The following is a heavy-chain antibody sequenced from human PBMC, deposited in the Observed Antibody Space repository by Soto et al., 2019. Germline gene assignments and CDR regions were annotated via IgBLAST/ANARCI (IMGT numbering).Heavy chain of an antibody. J-gene: IGHJ6*02. V-gene: IGHV3-7*05. CDR3: ARDSSITIFGVVMDHGMDV. CDR1: GFTLRSYW. CDR2: IKQDGSEK. Sequence: TGGSLRLSCAASGFTLRSYWMGWGPPAPGEGVGWVANIKQDGSEKYYVDSVKGRFTISRDNAKNSLYLQMNSLRAEDTAVYYCARDSSITIFGVVMDHGMDVWGQGTTVTVSS. D-gene: IGHD3-3*01.